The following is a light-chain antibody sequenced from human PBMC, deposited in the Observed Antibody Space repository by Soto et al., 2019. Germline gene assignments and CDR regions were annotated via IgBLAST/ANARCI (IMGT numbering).Light chain of an antibody. Sequence: QSVLTQPASVSGSPGQSITISCTGTISDVGDYNYVSWYQQHPGKAPKLMIYEVSNRPSGVSNRFSGSKSGNTASLTISGLQAEDEADYYGSSYTTSSTIFGGGTKLTVL. J-gene: IGLJ2*01. CDR1: ISDVGDYNY. CDR2: EVS. CDR3: SSYTTSSTI. V-gene: IGLV2-14*01.